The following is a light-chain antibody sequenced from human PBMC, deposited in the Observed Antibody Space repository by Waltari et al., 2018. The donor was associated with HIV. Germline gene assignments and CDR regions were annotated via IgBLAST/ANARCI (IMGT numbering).Light chain of an antibody. V-gene: IGLV1-51*01. CDR1: SSNIGHNY. CDR3: GTCDSGLSAGV. J-gene: IGLJ3*02. CDR2: DNS. Sequence: QSVLTPPPSVSAAPGQQVTISCSGSSSNIGHNYVSWYQQVPGTAPKLRIYDNSKRPSALPVRVSGSKSGTSATLGIAGLQTGDEADYYGGTCDSGLSAGVFGGGTKLTVL.